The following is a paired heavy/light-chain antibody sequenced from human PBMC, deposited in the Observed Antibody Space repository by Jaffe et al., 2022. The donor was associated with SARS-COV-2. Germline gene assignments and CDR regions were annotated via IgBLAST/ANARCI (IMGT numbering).Light chain of an antibody. Sequence: QSVLTQPPSVSAAPGHEVTISCSGCTSNIGNNYVSWYQQLPGTAPKLLIYENNRRPSGIPDRFSASKSGTSATLGITGLQTGDEADYFCGIWDSSLSAWVFGGGTKLTVL. V-gene: IGLV1-51*02. CDR2: ENN. J-gene: IGLJ3*02. CDR1: TSNIGNNY. CDR3: GIWDSSLSAWV.
Heavy chain of an antibody. J-gene: IGHJ4*02. D-gene: IGHD3-10*01. V-gene: IGHV3-23*04. Sequence: EVQLVESGGGLVQPGGSLRLSCAASGFTFSNYAMSWVRQAPGKGLEWVSSISGGGSSTYYADSVKGRFTISRDNSKNTLYLQMNSLRAEDTAVYFCAKGGMVREGVRAPLDYWGQGTLVTVSS. CDR2: ISGGGSST. CDR3: AKGGMVREGVRAPLDY. CDR1: GFTFSNYA.